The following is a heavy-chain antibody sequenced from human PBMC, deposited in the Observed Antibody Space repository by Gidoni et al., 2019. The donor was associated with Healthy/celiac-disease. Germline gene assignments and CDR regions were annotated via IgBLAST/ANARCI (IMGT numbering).Heavy chain of an antibody. D-gene: IGHD1-26*01. CDR1: GFTFSSYE. V-gene: IGHV3-48*03. J-gene: IGHJ4*02. Sequence: GSLRLSCAASGFTFSSYEMNWVRQAPGKGLEWVSYISGSGSTIYYADSVKGRFTISRDNAKNSLYLQMNSLRAEDTAVYYCARGWELCFDYWGQGTLVTVSS. CDR3: ARGWELCFDY. CDR2: ISGSGSTI.